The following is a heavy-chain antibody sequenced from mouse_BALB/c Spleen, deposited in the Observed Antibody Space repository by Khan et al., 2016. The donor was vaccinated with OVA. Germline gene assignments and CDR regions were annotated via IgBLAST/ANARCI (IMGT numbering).Heavy chain of an antibody. CDR3: ARDRIDY. CDR2: INPSSGYT. J-gene: IGHJ2*01. V-gene: IGHV1-7*01. Sequence: VQLQESGAELAKPGASVKMSCKASGYTFTSYWMHWVKQRPGQGLEWIGYINPSSGYTEYNQNFKDKATLTADKSSSTAYMQLSSLTSEDSAAYYCARDRIDYWGQGTTLTVSS. CDR1: GYTFTSYW.